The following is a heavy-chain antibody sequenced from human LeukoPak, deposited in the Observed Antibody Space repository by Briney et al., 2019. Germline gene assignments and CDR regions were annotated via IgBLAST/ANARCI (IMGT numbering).Heavy chain of an antibody. Sequence: PGGSLRLSCAASGFTFSSYAMSWVRQAPGKGLEWVANIKQDGSEKYYVDSVKGRFTISRDNAKNSLYLQMNSLRAEDTAVYYCARGRDSQGGWGQGTLVTVSS. CDR1: GFTFSSYA. CDR2: IKQDGSEK. D-gene: IGHD3-22*01. J-gene: IGHJ4*02. CDR3: ARGRDSQGG. V-gene: IGHV3-7*01.